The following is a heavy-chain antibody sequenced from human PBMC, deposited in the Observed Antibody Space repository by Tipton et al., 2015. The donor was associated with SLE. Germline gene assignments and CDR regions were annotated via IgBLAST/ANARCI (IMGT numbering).Heavy chain of an antibody. CDR3: ASMIVVIPVEARRDGMDV. J-gene: IGHJ6*02. CDR1: GGSISSYY. V-gene: IGHV4-59*01. D-gene: IGHD2-2*01. CDR2: IYYSGST. Sequence: TLSLTCTVSGGSISSYYWSWIRQPPGKGLEWIGYIYYSGSTNYNPSLKSRVTISVDTSKNQFSLKLSSVTAADTAMYYCASMIVVIPVEARRDGMDVWGQGTTVTVSS.